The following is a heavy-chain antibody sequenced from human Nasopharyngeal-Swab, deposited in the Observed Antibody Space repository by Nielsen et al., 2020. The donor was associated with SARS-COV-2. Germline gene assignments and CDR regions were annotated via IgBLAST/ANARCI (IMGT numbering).Heavy chain of an antibody. CDR2: IYPYDSDI. CDR1: GYTFTNYW. D-gene: IGHD2-21*01. CDR3: ARHRGATVITDIDY. V-gene: IGHV5-51*01. J-gene: IGHJ4*02. Sequence: GGSLRLSCPGSGYTFTNYWIGWVRQMPGRGLEWMGVIYPYDSDIRYSPSFRGQVTISADKSINTAYLQWSSLKASDTAVYYCARHRGATVITDIDYWGPGSLVTVSS.